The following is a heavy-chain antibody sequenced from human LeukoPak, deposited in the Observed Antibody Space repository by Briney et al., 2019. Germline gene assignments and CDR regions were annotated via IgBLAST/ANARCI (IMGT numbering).Heavy chain of an antibody. Sequence: GESLKISCKGSGYSFTSYWIGWVRQMPGKGLEWMGIIYPGDSDTRYSPSFQGQVTISADKSISTAYLQWSSLKASDTATYYCAGQINYDFWSGYNNWFDPWGQGTLVTVSS. CDR1: GYSFTSYW. D-gene: IGHD3-3*01. V-gene: IGHV5-51*01. J-gene: IGHJ5*02. CDR3: AGQINYDFWSGYNNWFDP. CDR2: IYPGDSDT.